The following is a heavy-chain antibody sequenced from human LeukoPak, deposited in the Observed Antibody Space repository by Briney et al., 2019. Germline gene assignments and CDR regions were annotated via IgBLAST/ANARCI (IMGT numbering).Heavy chain of an antibody. D-gene: IGHD3-16*02. CDR1: GGSFSGYY. CDR2: INHSGST. J-gene: IGHJ4*02. CDR3: ARGLYDYVWGSYRTRFDY. Sequence: SETLPLTCAVYGGSFSGYYWSWIRQPPGKGREWIGEINHSGSTNYNPSLKSRVTISVHTSKNQFSLKLSSVTAADTAVYYCARGLYDYVWGSYRTRFDYWGQGTLVTVSS. V-gene: IGHV4-34*01.